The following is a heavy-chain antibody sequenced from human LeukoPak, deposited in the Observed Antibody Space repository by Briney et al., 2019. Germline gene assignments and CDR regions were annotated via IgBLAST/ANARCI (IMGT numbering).Heavy chain of an antibody. CDR2: INHSGST. Sequence: SETLSLTCAVYGGSFSGYYWSWIRQPPGKGLEWIGEINHSGSTNYNPSLKSRVTISVGTSKNQFSLKLSFVTAADTAVYYCARGSSSGWYRDAFDIWGQGAMVTVSS. CDR1: GGSFSGYY. J-gene: IGHJ3*02. D-gene: IGHD6-19*01. V-gene: IGHV4-34*01. CDR3: ARGSSSGWYRDAFDI.